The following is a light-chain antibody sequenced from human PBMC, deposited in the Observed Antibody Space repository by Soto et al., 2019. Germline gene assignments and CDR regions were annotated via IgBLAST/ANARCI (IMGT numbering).Light chain of an antibody. CDR1: QSISSW. V-gene: IGKV1-5*01. Sequence: DIQMTQSPSTLSASVGDRVTITCRASQSISSWLAWYQQKPGKAPKVLIYGASNLVSGVPSRFSGSGSGTEFTLTISSLQPDDFATYYCQRNNHYFGGGTKVEIQ. CDR3: QRNNHY. J-gene: IGKJ4*01. CDR2: GAS.